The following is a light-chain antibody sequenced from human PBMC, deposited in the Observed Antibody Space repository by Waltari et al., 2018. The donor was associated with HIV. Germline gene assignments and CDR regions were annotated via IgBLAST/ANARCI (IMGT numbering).Light chain of an antibody. CDR2: DAS. CDR3: QQYNDWLSWT. Sequence: EIVMTQSPATLSVSPGQRATVSCCASQRISSNLAWYQPRPCQAPRLLVSDASTRVAGIPARFSASVFATEFTLTISSLQSEDFAVYYCQQYNDWLSWTFGQGTKVEMK. CDR1: QRISSN. V-gene: IGKV3-15*01. J-gene: IGKJ1*01.